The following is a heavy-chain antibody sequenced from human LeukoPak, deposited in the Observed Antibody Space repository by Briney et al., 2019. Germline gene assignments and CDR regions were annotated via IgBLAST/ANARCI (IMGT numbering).Heavy chain of an antibody. Sequence: ASVKVSCKASGYTFTNYGISWVRQAPGQGLEWMGWISAYNGNTNYAQKLQGRVTTTTDTSTSTAYMELRSLRSDDTAVYYCARESSGWRGFPPDYWGQGTLVTVSS. CDR1: GYTFTNYG. V-gene: IGHV1-18*01. CDR3: ARESSGWRGFPPDY. D-gene: IGHD6-19*01. CDR2: ISAYNGNT. J-gene: IGHJ4*02.